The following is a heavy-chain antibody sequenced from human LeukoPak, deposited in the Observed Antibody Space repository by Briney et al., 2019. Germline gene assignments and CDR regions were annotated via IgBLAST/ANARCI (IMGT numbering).Heavy chain of an antibody. V-gene: IGHV4-31*03. Sequence: TLSLTCTVSSGSISSGGYYWSWIRQHPGKGLEWIGYIYYSGSTYYNPSLKSRVTISVDTSKNQFSLKLSSVTAADTAVYYCARVPHVDTAMVLDYWGQGTLVTVSS. J-gene: IGHJ4*02. D-gene: IGHD5-18*01. CDR3: ARVPHVDTAMVLDY. CDR1: SGSISSGGYY. CDR2: IYYSGST.